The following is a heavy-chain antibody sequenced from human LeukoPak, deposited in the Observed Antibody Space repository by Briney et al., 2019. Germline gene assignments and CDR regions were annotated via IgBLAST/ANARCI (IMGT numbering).Heavy chain of an antibody. Sequence: GVSLRLSCAASGFAFSTYAMSWVRQAPGMGLEWVSAISGSGGGTYYADSVKGRFTISRDNAKNTLYPLMNNLRAEDTAVYYCAKEDSSSSRYYFEYWGQGTLVTVSS. J-gene: IGHJ4*02. CDR1: GFAFSTYA. CDR2: ISGSGGGT. V-gene: IGHV3-23*01. D-gene: IGHD6-6*01. CDR3: AKEDSSSSRYYFEY.